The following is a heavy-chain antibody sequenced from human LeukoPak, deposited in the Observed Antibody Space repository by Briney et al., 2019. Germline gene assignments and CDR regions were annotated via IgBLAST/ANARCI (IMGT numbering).Heavy chain of an antibody. Sequence: GGSLRLSCTASGFTFGDYAMSWVRQALGKGLEWVSVIYTGGSTYYADSVKGRFTISRDNSKNTLYLQMNSLRAEDTAVYYCARGHYDYGDSGGAFDIWGQGTMVTVSS. J-gene: IGHJ3*02. CDR2: IYTGGST. CDR3: ARGHYDYGDSGGAFDI. D-gene: IGHD4-17*01. V-gene: IGHV3-66*02. CDR1: GFTFGDYA.